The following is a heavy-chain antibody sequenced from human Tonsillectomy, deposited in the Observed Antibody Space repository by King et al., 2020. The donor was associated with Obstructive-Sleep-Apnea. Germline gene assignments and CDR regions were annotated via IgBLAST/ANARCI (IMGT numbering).Heavy chain of an antibody. CDR2: IQPDGSET. CDR1: GFTFSDSW. V-gene: IGHV3-7*03. J-gene: IGHJ4*02. CDR3: ATSRTFDF. Sequence: VQLVESGGGLVQPGGSLRLSCVGSGFTFSDSWMSWVRQAPGKGLEWVADIQPDGSETYYVDSVKGRFTIPTDNAKNSLDLQLTSLRVEDTAVYHCATSRTFDFWGQGTLVTVSS.